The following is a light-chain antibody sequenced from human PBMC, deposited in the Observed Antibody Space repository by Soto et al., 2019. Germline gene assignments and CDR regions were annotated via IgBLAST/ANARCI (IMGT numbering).Light chain of an antibody. CDR1: SRDVGGFNY. V-gene: IGLV2-14*01. CDR3: SSYTSSTTRV. J-gene: IGLJ3*02. CDR2: SVS. Sequence: QSVLTQPASVSGSPGQSITISCTGTSRDVGGFNYVSWYQQYPGKAPKLMIYSVSNRPSGVSNRFSGSKSGNTASLTISGLQAEDEADYYCSSYTSSTTRVFGGGTKVT.